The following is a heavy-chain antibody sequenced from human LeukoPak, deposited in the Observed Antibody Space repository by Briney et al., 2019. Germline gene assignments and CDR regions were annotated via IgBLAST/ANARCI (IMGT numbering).Heavy chain of an antibody. D-gene: IGHD3-10*02. CDR3: AKGHMLGPYDAFHI. V-gene: IGHV3-33*06. CDR1: GFTFRSYG. CDR2: IWYDGSNK. Sequence: SGGSLRLFCAASGFTFRSYGMHGVRQAPGKGRDGVAGIWYDGSNKYYADSVKGRFTISSDNSKDTLYLQIDILRPSDTAVYYFAKGHMLGPYDAFHIWGKGTMVPVS. J-gene: IGHJ3*02.